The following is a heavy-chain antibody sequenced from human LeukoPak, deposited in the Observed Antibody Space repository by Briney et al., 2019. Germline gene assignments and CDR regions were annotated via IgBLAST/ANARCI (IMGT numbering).Heavy chain of an antibody. Sequence: PGGSLRLSCAASGFTFSSYAMSWVRQAPGKGLEWVSAISGSGGTTYYAGSVKGRFTISRDNSNNTLHLRMNSLRAEDTAVYYCARDQYCSTTSCYAGYWGQGALVTVSS. J-gene: IGHJ4*02. CDR2: ISGSGGTT. V-gene: IGHV3-23*01. D-gene: IGHD2-2*01. CDR3: ARDQYCSTTSCYAGY. CDR1: GFTFSSYA.